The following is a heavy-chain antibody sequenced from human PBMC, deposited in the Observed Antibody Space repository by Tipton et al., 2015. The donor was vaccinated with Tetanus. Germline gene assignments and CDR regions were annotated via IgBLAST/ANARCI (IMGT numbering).Heavy chain of an antibody. V-gene: IGHV1-2*02. Sequence: QLVQSGAELKKPGASLKVSCKASGYTFTGYYTYWVRQAPGQGLEWVGWIDPNSGGTIYAQNFQGRVTMTRDTSISTVYMELSRLRSDDTAVYYCARDRGDYIYYGMDVWGPGTTVTVS. J-gene: IGHJ6*02. D-gene: IGHD3-22*01. CDR3: ARDRGDYIYYGMDV. CDR2: IDPNSGGT. CDR1: GYTFTGYY.